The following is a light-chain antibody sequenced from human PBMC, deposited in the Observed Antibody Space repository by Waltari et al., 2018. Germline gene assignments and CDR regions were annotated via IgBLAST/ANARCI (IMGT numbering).Light chain of an antibody. Sequence: DIQMTQSPSTLSASVGDRVIFSCRASQSISKWWAWYQQKPGKAPKLLIYKASTLESEVPSRFSGSGSGTEFTLTISSLQPDDFATYYCQRYNSYSLLSFGGGTKVEIK. CDR2: KAS. CDR3: QRYNSYSLLS. V-gene: IGKV1-5*03. J-gene: IGKJ4*01. CDR1: QSISKW.